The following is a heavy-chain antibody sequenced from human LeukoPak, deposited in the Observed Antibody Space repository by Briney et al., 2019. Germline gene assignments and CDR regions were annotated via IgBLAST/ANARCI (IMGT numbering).Heavy chain of an antibody. V-gene: IGHV1-2*02. J-gene: IGHJ6*02. CDR1: GYTFTGYY. CDR3: ARGSQSPTPFYYYYGMDV. CDR2: INPNSGGT. Sequence: ASVKVSCKAFGYTFTGYYMHWVRQAPGQGLEWMGWINPNSGGTNYAQKFQGRVTMTRDTSISTAYMELSRLRSDDTAVYYCARGSQSPTPFYYYYGMDVWGQGTTVTVSS.